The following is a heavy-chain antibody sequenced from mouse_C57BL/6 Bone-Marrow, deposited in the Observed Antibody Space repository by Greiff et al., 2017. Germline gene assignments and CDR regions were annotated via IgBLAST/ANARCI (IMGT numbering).Heavy chain of an antibody. CDR3: ARINWAWFAY. CDR1: GYTFTSYW. V-gene: IGHV1-69*01. CDR2: IDPSDSYT. J-gene: IGHJ3*01. Sequence: QVQLQQPGAELVMPGASVKLSCKASGYTFTSYWMHWVKQSPGQGLEWIGEIDPSDSYTNYNQKFKGKSTLTVDKSSSTAYMQLSSLTSEDSAVYYCARINWAWFAYWGQGTLVTVSA. D-gene: IGHD4-1*01.